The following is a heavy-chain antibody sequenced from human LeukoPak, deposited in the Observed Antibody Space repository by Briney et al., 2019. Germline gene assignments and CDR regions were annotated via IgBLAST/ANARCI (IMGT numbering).Heavy chain of an antibody. CDR1: GFTFSSYS. CDR3: ARAAYSSSPDY. V-gene: IGHV3-48*02. D-gene: IGHD6-13*01. J-gene: IGHJ4*02. Sequence: PGGSLRLSCAASGFTFSSYSMNRVRQAPGKGLEWVSYISPSSSSIYYADSVKGRFTISRDNAKNSLFLQMSSLRDEDTAVYYCARAAYSSSPDYWGQGTLVTVSS. CDR2: ISPSSSSI.